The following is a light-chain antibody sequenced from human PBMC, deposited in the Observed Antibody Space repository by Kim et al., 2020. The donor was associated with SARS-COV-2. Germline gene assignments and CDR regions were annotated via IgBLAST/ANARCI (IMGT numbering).Light chain of an antibody. CDR3: SSYVGSNILV. CDR1: SSDLGNYKF. Sequence: QSALTQPASVSGSPGQSITISCSGISSDLGNYKFVSWYQQHPGKAPKLLIYEVNKWPSGVSNRFSGSKSGGTASLTISGLQADDEAHYFCSSYVGSNILVFGGGTKLTVL. V-gene: IGLV2-23*02. CDR2: EVN. J-gene: IGLJ3*02.